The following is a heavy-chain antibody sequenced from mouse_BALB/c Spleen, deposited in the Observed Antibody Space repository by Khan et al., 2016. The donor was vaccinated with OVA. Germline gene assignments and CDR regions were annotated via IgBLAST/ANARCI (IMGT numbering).Heavy chain of an antibody. J-gene: IGHJ4*01. CDR1: GYTFSNYW. CDR2: ILPGRGNS. V-gene: IGHV1-9*01. CDR3: AGRAGTTYGMDY. Sequence: QVQLHQSGAELMKPGASVKISCKATGYTFSNYWIEWVKQRPGHGLEWIGEILPGRGNSNYNEKFKGKATFTADTSSNIAYMQLNSLTSAESAVMYCAGRAGTTYGMDYWGQGTSVTVSS. D-gene: IGHD3-3*01.